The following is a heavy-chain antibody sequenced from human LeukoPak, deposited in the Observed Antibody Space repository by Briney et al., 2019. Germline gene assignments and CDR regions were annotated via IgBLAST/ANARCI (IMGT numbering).Heavy chain of an antibody. CDR1: GGSISSSSYY. D-gene: IGHD3-10*01. CDR3: ARRGVGMAVDP. V-gene: IGHV4-39*01. Sequence: SETLSPTCIVSGGSISSSSYYWGWIRQPPGKGLERIGSIYYSGSTYYNPSLKSRVTISVDTSKNQFSLKLSSVTAADTAVYYCARRGVGMAVDPWGQGTLVTVSS. CDR2: IYYSGST. J-gene: IGHJ5*02.